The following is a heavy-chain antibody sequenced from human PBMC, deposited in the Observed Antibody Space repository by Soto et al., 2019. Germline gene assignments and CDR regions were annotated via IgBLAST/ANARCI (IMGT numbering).Heavy chain of an antibody. V-gene: IGHV4-59*10. CDR3: VRDGTKTLRDWFDP. J-gene: IGHJ5*02. Sequence: SETLSLTCAVYGGSFSDFSWSWIRQSPGKGLEWIGRIYATGTTDYNPSLKSRVMMSVDTSKKQFSLKLRSVTAADTAVYYCVRDGTKTLRDWFDPWGQGISVTVSS. CDR2: IYATGTT. CDR1: GGSFSDFS. D-gene: IGHD1-1*01.